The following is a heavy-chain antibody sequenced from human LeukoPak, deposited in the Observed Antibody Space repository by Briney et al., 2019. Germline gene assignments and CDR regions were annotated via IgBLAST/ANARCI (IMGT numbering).Heavy chain of an antibody. D-gene: IGHD3-10*01. V-gene: IGHV4-38-2*02. Sequence: PSETLSLTCTVSGYSLSSGYYWGWIRQPPGKGLEWIGSIYHSGSTYYNPSLKSRVTISVDTSKNQFSLKLSSVTAADTAVYYCARLNYYGSGSLDYWGQGTLVTVSS. CDR3: ARLNYYGSGSLDY. CDR2: IYHSGST. J-gene: IGHJ4*02. CDR1: GYSLSSGYY.